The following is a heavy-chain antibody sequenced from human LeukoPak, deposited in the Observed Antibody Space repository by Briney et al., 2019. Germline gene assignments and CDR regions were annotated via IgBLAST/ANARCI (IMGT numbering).Heavy chain of an antibody. CDR1: GFTFSSYS. CDR3: ARASLRYFDWYYFDY. V-gene: IGHV3-21*01. D-gene: IGHD3-9*01. J-gene: IGHJ4*02. Sequence: PGGSLRLSCAASGFTFSSYSMNWVRQAPGKGLEWVSSISSSSSYIYYADSVKGRFTISRDNAKNSLYLQMNSLRAEDTAVYYCARASLRYFDWYYFDYWGQGTLVTVSS. CDR2: ISSSSSYI.